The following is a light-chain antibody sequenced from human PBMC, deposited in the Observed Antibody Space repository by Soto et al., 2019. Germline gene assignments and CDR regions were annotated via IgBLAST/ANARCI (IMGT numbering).Light chain of an antibody. CDR1: QSINSN. J-gene: IGKJ1*01. CDR3: QQYNDWPLT. V-gene: IGKV3-15*01. Sequence: EIVMTQSPVTLSVSPGERATLSCRASQSINSNLAWYQQKPGQVPSLLIYGAFTRATGIPARFSGTGSGTEFTLTISSLQSEDLALYYCQQYNDWPLTFGQGTKVDIK. CDR2: GAF.